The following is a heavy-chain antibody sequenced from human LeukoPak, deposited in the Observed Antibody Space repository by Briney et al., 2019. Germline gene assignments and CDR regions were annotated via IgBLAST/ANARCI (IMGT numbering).Heavy chain of an antibody. CDR2: ISYDGSNK. J-gene: IGHJ4*02. CDR1: GFTFSNYG. V-gene: IGHV3-30*18. CDR3: AKDNVAAAGRYFDY. D-gene: IGHD6-13*01. Sequence: GSLRLSCAASGFTFSNYGMHWVRQAPGKGLEWVALISYDGSNKYFADSVKGRFTISRDNSKNTLYLQMHSLRAEDTAVYYCAKDNVAAAGRYFDYWGQGTLVTVSS.